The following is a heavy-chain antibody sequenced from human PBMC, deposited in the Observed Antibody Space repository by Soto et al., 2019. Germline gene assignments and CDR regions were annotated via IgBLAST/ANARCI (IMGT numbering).Heavy chain of an antibody. CDR1: GASISSDY. CDR3: ARGEDRSSRRQNWFDP. CDR2: LSYSGST. D-gene: IGHD6-6*01. Sequence: SETLSLTCTVVGASISSDYWSWIRQPPGKGLEWIGYLSYSGSTSYNPSLKSRVTMSVDTSKNQMSLKLTSVTAADTAVYFCARGEDRSSRRQNWFDPWGQGTLVTVSS. J-gene: IGHJ5*02. V-gene: IGHV4-59*01.